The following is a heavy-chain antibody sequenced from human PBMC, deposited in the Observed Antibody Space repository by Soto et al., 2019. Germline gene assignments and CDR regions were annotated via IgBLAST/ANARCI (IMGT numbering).Heavy chain of an antibody. J-gene: IGHJ3*02. Sequence: ASVKVSCKASGYTFTSYDINWVRQATGQGLEWMGWMNPNSGNTGYAQKFQGRVTMTRNTSISTAYMELSSLRSEDTAVYYCVFYYYILALDAFDIWGQGTMVTVSS. CDR3: VFYYYILALDAFDI. CDR2: MNPNSGNT. V-gene: IGHV1-8*01. D-gene: IGHD3-22*01. CDR1: GYTFTSYD.